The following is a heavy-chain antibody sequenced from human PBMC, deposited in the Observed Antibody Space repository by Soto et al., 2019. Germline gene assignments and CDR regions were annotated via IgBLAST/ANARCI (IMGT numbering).Heavy chain of an antibody. Sequence: QVQLQQWGAGLLKPSETLSLTCAVYGGSFSGYYWSWIRQPPGKGLEWIGEINHSGSTNYNPSLKSRVTISVDTSKNQFSLKLSSVTAADTAVYYCARGFGELLNVIKFAFDIWGQGTMVTVSS. D-gene: IGHD3-10*01. J-gene: IGHJ3*02. CDR2: INHSGST. CDR1: GGSFSGYY. CDR3: ARGFGELLNVIKFAFDI. V-gene: IGHV4-34*01.